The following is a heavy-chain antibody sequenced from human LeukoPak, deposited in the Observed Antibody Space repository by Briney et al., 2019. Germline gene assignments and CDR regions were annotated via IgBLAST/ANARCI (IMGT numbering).Heavy chain of an antibody. CDR1: GGTFSSYA. CDR2: IIPILGIA. V-gene: IGHV1-69*04. CDR3: ARDDSGSYDY. J-gene: IGHJ4*02. Sequence: ASGKVSCKASGGTFSSYAISWVRQAPGQGLEWMGRIIPILGIANYAQKFQGRVTITADKSTSTAYMELSSLRSEDTAVYYCARDDSGSYDYWGQGTLVTVSS. D-gene: IGHD1-26*01.